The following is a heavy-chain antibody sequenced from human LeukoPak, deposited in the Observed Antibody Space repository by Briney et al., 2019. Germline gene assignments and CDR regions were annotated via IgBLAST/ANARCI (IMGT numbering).Heavy chain of an antibody. CDR2: ISYDGSNK. V-gene: IGHV3-30-3*01. J-gene: IGHJ6*02. Sequence: GGSLRLSCAASGFTFSSYAMHWVRQAPGKGLEWVAVISYDGSNKYYADSVKGRFTISRDNSKNTLYLQMNSLRAEDTAVYYCASRSSGWYVYYYGLDVWGQGTTVTVSS. CDR3: ASRSSGWYVYYYGLDV. CDR1: GFTFSSYA. D-gene: IGHD6-19*01.